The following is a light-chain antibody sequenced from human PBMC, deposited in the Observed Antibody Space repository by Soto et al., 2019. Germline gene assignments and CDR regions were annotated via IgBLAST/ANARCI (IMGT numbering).Light chain of an antibody. J-gene: IGKJ1*01. CDR1: QTIITW. Sequence: DIQMTQSPSSLSASVGDRVTITCRASQTIITWLAWYQQKPGKGLKVLIYRASNLQTGVPSRFSGSGSGTEFTLTINSLQPDDLATYFCQQYNVYPCTFGQVTKVE. V-gene: IGKV1-5*03. CDR2: RAS. CDR3: QQYNVYPCT.